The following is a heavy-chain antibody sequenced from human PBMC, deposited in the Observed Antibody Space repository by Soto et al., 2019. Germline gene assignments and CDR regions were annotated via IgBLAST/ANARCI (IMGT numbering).Heavy chain of an antibody. Sequence: GGSLRLSCAASGFSFSTYGMTWVRQAPGRGLEWVSGSVSSGGNAYYADSVKGRFTISRDNSKNALYLQMNSLRAEDTAVYYCARGTMVRGVIGDMDVWGKGTTVTVSS. D-gene: IGHD3-10*01. J-gene: IGHJ6*03. CDR2: SVSSGGNA. CDR1: GFSFSTYG. CDR3: ARGTMVRGVIGDMDV. V-gene: IGHV3-21*01.